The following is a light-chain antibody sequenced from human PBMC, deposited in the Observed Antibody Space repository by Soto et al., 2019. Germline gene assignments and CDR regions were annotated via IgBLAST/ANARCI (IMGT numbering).Light chain of an antibody. J-gene: IGKJ2*01. CDR1: QSVSSSD. V-gene: IGKV3-20*01. CDR2: GAS. Sequence: EIVLTQSPGTLSLSPGERATLSCRASQSVSSSDLAWYQQKPGQAPRLLIYGASSRATVIPDRFSGSGSGTDFTLTISRLEPEDFAVDYCQQYGSSPYTFGQGTKLEIK. CDR3: QQYGSSPYT.